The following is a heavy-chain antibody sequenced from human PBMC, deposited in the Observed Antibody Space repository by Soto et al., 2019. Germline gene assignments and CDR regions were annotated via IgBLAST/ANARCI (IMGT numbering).Heavy chain of an antibody. J-gene: IGHJ6*02. CDR2: ISYDGSNK. Sequence: QVQLVESGGGVVQPGRSLRLSCAASGFTFSSYGMHWVRQAPGKGLEWVAVISYDGSNKYYADSVKGRFTISRDNSKNTLYLQMNSLRAEDTAVYRGAVAGYYYYGMDVWGQGTTVTVSS. V-gene: IGHV3-30*03. D-gene: IGHD6-19*01. CDR1: GFTFSSYG. CDR3: AVAGYYYYGMDV.